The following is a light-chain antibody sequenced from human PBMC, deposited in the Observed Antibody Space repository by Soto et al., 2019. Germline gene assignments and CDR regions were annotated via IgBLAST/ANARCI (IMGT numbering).Light chain of an antibody. CDR2: GAS. CDR3: QQYNNGPLT. CDR1: QSVSSN. V-gene: IGKV3-15*01. Sequence: EIVMTQSPATLSVSPGERATLSCRASQSVSSNLAWYQQKPGQAPRLLIYGASTRATGIPARFSGSGSGTEFTLTISSLQSEDFAVYYCQQYNNGPLTFGGGIKVDIK. J-gene: IGKJ4*01.